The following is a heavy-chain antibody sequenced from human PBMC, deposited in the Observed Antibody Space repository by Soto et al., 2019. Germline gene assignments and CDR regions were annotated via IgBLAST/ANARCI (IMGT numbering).Heavy chain of an antibody. Sequence: GRSMRVSCAASGFTFSSYWMHWVRQAPGKGLVWVSRINSDGSSTSYADSVKGRFTISRDNAKNTLYLQMNSLRAEDTAVYYCARCSGGTHYYYHGMDVRRKRTTDTVSS. CDR2: INSDGSST. D-gene: IGHD2-15*01. CDR3: ARCSGGTHYYYHGMDV. V-gene: IGHV3-74*01. CDR1: GFTFSSYW. J-gene: IGHJ6*04.